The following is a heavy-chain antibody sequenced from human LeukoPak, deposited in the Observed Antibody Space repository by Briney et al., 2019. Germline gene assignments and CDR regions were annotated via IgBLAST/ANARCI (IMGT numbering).Heavy chain of an antibody. Sequence: ASVKVSCKASGYTFTSYGISWVRQAPGQGLEWMGWINANTGNPTYAQGFTGRFVFSLDTSVSTAYLQISSLKAEDTAVYYCARDHRSTMWIQLWLSPDYFDYWGQGTLVTVSS. CDR2: INANTGNP. V-gene: IGHV7-4-1*02. D-gene: IGHD5-18*01. CDR3: ARDHRSTMWIQLWLSPDYFDY. J-gene: IGHJ4*02. CDR1: GYTFTSYG.